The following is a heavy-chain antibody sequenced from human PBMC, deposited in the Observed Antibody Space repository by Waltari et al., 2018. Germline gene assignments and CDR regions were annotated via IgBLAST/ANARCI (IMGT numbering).Heavy chain of an antibody. Sequence: LSCAASGLPVTINYMSWVRQAPGKGLEWVSFIDSGAGTKYADSVKGRFTVSRDTSKNTVYLQMNSLRVEDTAVYFCARVGASAAGPYDYWGQGTLVTVSS. V-gene: IGHV3-66*01. CDR3: ARVGASAAGPYDY. D-gene: IGHD3-16*01. J-gene: IGHJ4*02. CDR1: GLPVTINY. CDR2: IDSGAGT.